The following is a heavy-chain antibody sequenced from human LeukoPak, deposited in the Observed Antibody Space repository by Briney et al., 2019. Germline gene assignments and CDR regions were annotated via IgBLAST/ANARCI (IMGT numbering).Heavy chain of an antibody. D-gene: IGHD2-8*01. J-gene: IGHJ4*02. V-gene: IGHV3-48*01. Sequence: GGSLRLSCAASGFTFNSYTMNWVRQAPGKGLEWISYISRTGTTIYYADSVKGRFTISRDNSKSTLYLQMNTLTVEDTAIYHCSNEGGVYLPFADWGQGTRVTVSS. CDR3: SNEGGVYLPFAD. CDR2: ISRTGTTI. CDR1: GFTFNSYT.